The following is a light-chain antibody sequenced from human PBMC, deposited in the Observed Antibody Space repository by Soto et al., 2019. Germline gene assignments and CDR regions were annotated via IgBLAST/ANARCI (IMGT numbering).Light chain of an antibody. CDR3: KSYAGSNTYV. Sequence: QSALTQPASVSGSPGQSITISCTGTSSDVGGYNYVSWHQLHPGKAPKLMVYEVSNRPSGVSNRFSGSKSGNTASLTVSGLQAADEADYFCKSYAGSNTYVFGSGTKLTVL. CDR1: SSDVGGYNY. V-gene: IGLV2-14*01. CDR2: EVS. J-gene: IGLJ1*01.